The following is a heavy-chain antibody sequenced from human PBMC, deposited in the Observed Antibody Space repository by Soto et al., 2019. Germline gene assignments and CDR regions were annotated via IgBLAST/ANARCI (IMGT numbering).Heavy chain of an antibody. V-gene: IGHV3-23*01. Sequence: GGSLRLSCAASGFTFSSYAMSWVRQAPGKGLEWVSAISGSGGSTYYADSVKGRFTISRDNSKNTLYLQMNSLRAEDTAVYYCAKTATGIAVAIDAFDIWGQGTMVTVSS. J-gene: IGHJ3*02. CDR2: ISGSGGST. CDR1: GFTFSSYA. CDR3: AKTATGIAVAIDAFDI. D-gene: IGHD6-19*01.